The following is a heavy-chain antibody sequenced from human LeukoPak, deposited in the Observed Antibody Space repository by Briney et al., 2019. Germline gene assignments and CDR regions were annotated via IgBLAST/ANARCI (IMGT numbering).Heavy chain of an antibody. J-gene: IGHJ4*02. CDR2: ISDSGGSS. CDR1: GFTFNNYA. Sequence: GGSLRLSCAASGFTFNNYAMTWVRQAPGKGLEWVSGISDSGGSSYHADSVKGRFTISRDNSKNTVYLQMNSLRAGDTAVYYCAKEMLRGLIMLHYWGQGTLVTVSS. CDR3: AKEMLRGLIMLHY. D-gene: IGHD3-10*01. V-gene: IGHV3-23*01.